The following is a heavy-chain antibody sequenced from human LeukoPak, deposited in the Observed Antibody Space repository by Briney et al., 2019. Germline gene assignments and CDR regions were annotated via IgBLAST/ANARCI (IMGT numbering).Heavy chain of an antibody. V-gene: IGHV3-30*18. D-gene: IGHD1-20*01. J-gene: IGHJ6*03. CDR2: ISYDGSNK. Sequence: GGSLRLSCAVSGFTFSSYGMHWVRQAPGKGLEWVAVISYDGSNKDYADSVKGRFTVSRDNSKNMVYLQMNSLRAEGTAVYYCAKDGYNWNPHYSYYYMDVWGKGTTVTVSS. CDR3: AKDGYNWNPHYSYYYMDV. CDR1: GFTFSSYG.